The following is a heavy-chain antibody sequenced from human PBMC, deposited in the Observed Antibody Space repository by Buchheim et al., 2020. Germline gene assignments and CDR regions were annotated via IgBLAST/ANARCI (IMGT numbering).Heavy chain of an antibody. Sequence: QVQLQQWGAGLLKPSETLSLTCAVYGGSFSGYYWSWIRQPPGKGLECIGEINHSGSTNYNPSLKSRFTISVDTSKNQFSLKLSSVTAADTAVYYCATLDYSSSSPVGYWGQGTL. J-gene: IGHJ4*02. CDR1: GGSFSGYY. CDR3: ATLDYSSSSPVGY. V-gene: IGHV4-34*01. D-gene: IGHD6-6*01. CDR2: INHSGST.